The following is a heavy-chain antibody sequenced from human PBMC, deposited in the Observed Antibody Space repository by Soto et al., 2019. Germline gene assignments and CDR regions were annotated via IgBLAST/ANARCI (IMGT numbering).Heavy chain of an antibody. V-gene: IGHV3-30*03. J-gene: IGHJ6*03. D-gene: IGHD5-12*01. CDR1: GFTFSSYG. CDR2: ISYDGSNK. Sequence: PGGSLRLSCAASGFTFSSYGMHWVRQAPGKGLEWVAVISYDGSNKYYADSVKGRFTISRDNSKNTLYLQMNSLRAEDTAVYYCAVEGGGYEFGGYYHYMDVWGKGTTVTVSS. CDR3: AVEGGGYEFGGYYHYMDV.